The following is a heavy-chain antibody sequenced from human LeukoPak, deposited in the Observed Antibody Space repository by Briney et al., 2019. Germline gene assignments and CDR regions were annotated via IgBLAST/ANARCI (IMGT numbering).Heavy chain of an antibody. CDR1: GGSISSSSYY. J-gene: IGHJ6*02. CDR2: IYYSGST. V-gene: IGHV4-39*01. Sequence: SETLSLTCTVSGGSISSSSYYWGWIRQPPGKGLEWIGSIYYSGSTYYNPSLKSRVTISVDTSKNQFSLKLSSVTAADTAVYHCARLVLTGYYSLLDYYYYYGMDVWGQGTTVTVSS. CDR3: ARLVLTGYYSLLDYYYYYGMDV. D-gene: IGHD3-9*01.